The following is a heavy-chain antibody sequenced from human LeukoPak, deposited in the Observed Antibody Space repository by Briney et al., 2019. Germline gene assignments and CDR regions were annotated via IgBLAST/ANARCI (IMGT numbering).Heavy chain of an antibody. CDR2: IYYSGST. CDR3: ARQLGYCSSTSCYSLMFDS. V-gene: IGHV4-59*08. CDR1: GGSISSYY. D-gene: IGHD2-2*02. J-gene: IGHJ5*01. Sequence: PSETLSLTCTVSGGSISSYYWSWIRQPPGKGLEWIGYIYYSGSTNYNPSLKSRVTISVDTSKNQFSLKLSSVTAADTAVYYCARQLGYCSSTSCYSLMFDSWGQGTLVTVSS.